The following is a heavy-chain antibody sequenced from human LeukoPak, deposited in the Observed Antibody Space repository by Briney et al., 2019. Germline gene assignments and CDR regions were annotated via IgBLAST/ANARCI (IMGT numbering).Heavy chain of an antibody. J-gene: IGHJ4*02. Sequence: GGSLRLSCAASGFTFSSYGMHWVRQAPGKGLEWVGVIYSDGSNKYFIDSVKGRFTISRDDSKNTVFLQMNSLRVDDTAVYYCARDLKSGYMDSWGQGTLVTVSS. CDR3: ARDLKSGYMDS. D-gene: IGHD3-3*01. CDR1: GFTFSSYG. CDR2: IYSDGSNK. V-gene: IGHV3-33*01.